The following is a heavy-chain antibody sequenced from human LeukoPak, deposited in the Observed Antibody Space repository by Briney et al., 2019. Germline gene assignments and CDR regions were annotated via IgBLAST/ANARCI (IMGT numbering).Heavy chain of an antibody. D-gene: IGHD1-26*01. CDR1: GGSISSYY. J-gene: IGHJ4*02. CDR2: IYYSGST. CDR3: ARWDSGSYFLDY. Sequence: SETLSLTCTVSGGSISSYYWSWIRQPPGKGLEWIGYIYYSGSTNYNPSLESRVTISIDTSKNQFSLKLNSVTAADTAVYYCARWDSGSYFLDYWGQGTLVTVSS. V-gene: IGHV4-59*01.